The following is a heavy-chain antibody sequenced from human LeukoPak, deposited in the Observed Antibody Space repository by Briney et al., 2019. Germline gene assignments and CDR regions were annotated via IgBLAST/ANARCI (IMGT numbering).Heavy chain of an antibody. CDR1: GFIFNNYW. CDR3: AKGHESFDY. Sequence: GGSLRLSCAASGFIFNNYWMTWVRQAPGKGLEWVSAISGSGGSTYYADSVKGRFTISRDNSKNTLYLQMNSLRAEDTAVYYCAKGHESFDYWGQGTLVTVSS. V-gene: IGHV3-23*01. J-gene: IGHJ4*02. CDR2: ISGSGGST.